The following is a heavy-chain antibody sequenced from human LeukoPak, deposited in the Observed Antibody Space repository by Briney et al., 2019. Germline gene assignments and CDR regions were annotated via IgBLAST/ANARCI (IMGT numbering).Heavy chain of an antibody. V-gene: IGHV3-7*01. Sequence: PGGSLRLSCAASGFTFSSYWMSWVRQAPGKGLEWVANIKQDGSERYYVDSVKGRFTISRDNAKNSLYLQMNGLRAEDTAVYYCARDGGDCSSTSCYPNWFDPWGQGTLVTVSS. J-gene: IGHJ5*02. CDR1: GFTFSSYW. D-gene: IGHD2-2*03. CDR2: IKQDGSER. CDR3: ARDGGDCSSTSCYPNWFDP.